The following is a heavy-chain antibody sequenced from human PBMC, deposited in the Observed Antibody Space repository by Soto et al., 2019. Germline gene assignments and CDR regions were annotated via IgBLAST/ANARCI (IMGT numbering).Heavy chain of an antibody. D-gene: IGHD3-22*01. CDR1: GFTFSSYA. V-gene: IGHV3-23*01. Sequence: EVQLLESGGGLVQPGGSLRLSCAASGFTFSSYAMSWVRQAPGKGLEWVSAISGSGGSTYYADSVKGRFTISRDNSKNTLYQQMNSLRAEDTAVYYCAKDERYYDSSGWGYWGQGTLVTVSS. CDR3: AKDERYYDSSGWGY. J-gene: IGHJ4*02. CDR2: ISGSGGST.